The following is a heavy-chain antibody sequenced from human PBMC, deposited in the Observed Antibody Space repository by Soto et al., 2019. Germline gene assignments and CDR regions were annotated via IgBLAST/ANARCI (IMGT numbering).Heavy chain of an antibody. V-gene: IGHV3-21*01. CDR2: ISSSSSYI. D-gene: IGHD3-22*01. CDR3: ARVPYYYDSSGYSPTDY. J-gene: IGHJ4*02. Sequence: GGSLRLSCAASGFTFSSYSMNWVRQALGKGLEWVSSISSSSSYIYYADSVKGRFTISRDNAKNSLYLQMNSLRAEDTAVYYCARVPYYYDSSGYSPTDYWGQGTLVTVSS. CDR1: GFTFSSYS.